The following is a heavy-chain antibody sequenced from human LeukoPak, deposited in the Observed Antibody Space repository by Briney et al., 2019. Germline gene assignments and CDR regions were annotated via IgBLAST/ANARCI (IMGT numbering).Heavy chain of an antibody. CDR2: ISAYNGNT. CDR3: ARVRDYYDFWSGYYAD. D-gene: IGHD3-3*01. J-gene: IGHJ4*02. CDR1: GYTFTSYA. V-gene: IGHV1-18*01. Sequence: ASVTVSCMTSGYTFTSYAITWVRQAPGQGLEWMGWISAYNGNTNYTQKLQGRVTMTTETSTSSAYMEPRSLRSDDTGVYYCARVRDYYDFWSGYYADWGQGTLVTVSS.